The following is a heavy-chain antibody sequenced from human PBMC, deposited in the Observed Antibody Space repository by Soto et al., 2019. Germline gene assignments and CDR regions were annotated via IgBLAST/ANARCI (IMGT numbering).Heavy chain of an antibody. CDR2: INHSGST. CDR3: ARVRPFGGVIA. CDR1: GGSFSGYY. Sequence: PSETLSLTCAVYGGSFSGYYWSWIRQPPGKGLEWIGEINHSGSTNYNPSLKSRVTISVDTSKNQFSLKLSSLTAADTAVYYCARVRPFGGVIAWGQGTLVTVSS. V-gene: IGHV4-34*01. D-gene: IGHD3-16*02. J-gene: IGHJ5*02.